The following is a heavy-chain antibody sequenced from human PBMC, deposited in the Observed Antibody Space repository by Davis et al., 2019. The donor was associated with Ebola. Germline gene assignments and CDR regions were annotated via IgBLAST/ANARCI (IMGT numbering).Heavy chain of an antibody. D-gene: IGHD6-19*01. CDR3: ARSGSSGWYFDY. J-gene: IGHJ4*02. CDR2: ISSSGST. Sequence: SETLSLTCTVSGGSISSYYWSWIRQPAGKGLEWIGRISSSGSTDYNPSLKSRVTMSVDTSKKQFSLKLSSVTAADTAVYYCARSGSSGWYFDYWGQGTLVTVSS. V-gene: IGHV4-4*07. CDR1: GGSISSYY.